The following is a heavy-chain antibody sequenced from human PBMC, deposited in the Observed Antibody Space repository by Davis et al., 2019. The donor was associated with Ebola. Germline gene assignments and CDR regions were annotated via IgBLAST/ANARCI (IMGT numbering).Heavy chain of an antibody. J-gene: IGHJ3*01. V-gene: IGHV3-13*01. CDR1: GFSFSDYD. D-gene: IGHD1-7*01. Sequence: PGGSLRLSCAASGFSFSDYDMHWVRQVTGKGLEWVSAIGAAADTYYSGSVKGRFTISRENGKNSLYLQMNSLRAGDTAVYYCAREAITGTTWYAFDVWGQGTMATVSS. CDR2: IGAAADT. CDR3: AREAITGTTWYAFDV.